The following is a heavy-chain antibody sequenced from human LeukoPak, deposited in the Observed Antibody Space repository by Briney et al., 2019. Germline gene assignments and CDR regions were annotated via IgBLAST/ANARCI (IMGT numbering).Heavy chain of an antibody. D-gene: IGHD1-14*01. V-gene: IGHV3-9*01. Sequence: PGRSLSLSCAASGFTFDDYAMHWVRQAPGKGLEWVSGISWNSGSIGYADSVKGRFTISRDNAKNSLYLQMNSLRAEDTALYYCAKDIGTLWYYFDYWGQGTLVTVSS. CDR3: AKDIGTLWYYFDY. CDR2: ISWNSGSI. CDR1: GFTFDDYA. J-gene: IGHJ4*02.